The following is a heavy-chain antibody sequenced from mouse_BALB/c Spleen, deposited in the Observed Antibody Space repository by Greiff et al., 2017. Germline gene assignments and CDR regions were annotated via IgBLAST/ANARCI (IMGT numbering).Heavy chain of an antibody. J-gene: IGHJ4*01. V-gene: IGHV5-12-1*01. CDR1: GFAFSSYD. CDR2: ISSGGGST. D-gene: IGHD2-14*01. CDR3: ARHRYDYAMDY. Sequence: EVQLVESGGGLVKPGGSLKLSCAASGFAFSSYDMSWVRQTPEKRLEWVAYISSGGGSTYYPDTVKGRFTISRDNAKNTLYLQMSSLKSEDTAMYYCARHRYDYAMDYWGQGTSVTVSS.